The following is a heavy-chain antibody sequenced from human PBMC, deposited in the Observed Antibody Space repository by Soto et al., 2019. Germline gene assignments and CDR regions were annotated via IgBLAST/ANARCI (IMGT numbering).Heavy chain of an antibody. CDR2: INPHGGST. Sequence: ASVKVSCKASGGTFSSYAISWVRQAPGQGLEWMGVINPHGGSTAYAQKFKGRVTLTRDTSASTVYMEVGSLTSEDTAMYYCARSSGGNFGIIIEGTNWFAPWGQGTLVTVSS. D-gene: IGHD1-26*01. J-gene: IGHJ5*02. CDR3: ARSSGGNFGIIIEGTNWFAP. CDR1: GGTFSSYA. V-gene: IGHV1-8*02.